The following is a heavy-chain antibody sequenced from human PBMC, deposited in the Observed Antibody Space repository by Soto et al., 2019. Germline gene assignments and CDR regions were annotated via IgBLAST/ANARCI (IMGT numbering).Heavy chain of an antibody. CDR2: VYARGAT. CDR3: ARGRVVVPAAVMFNCLDP. Sequence: SETLSLTCSVSGASITSHYWNWIRQSAGEGLQWIGRVYARGATNYNPSLKSRVTISGDTSKNQFSLKLTSVTAADTAVYYCARGRVVVPAAVMFNCLDPWGQGALVTVSS. J-gene: IGHJ5*02. V-gene: IGHV4-4*07. D-gene: IGHD2-2*01. CDR1: GASITSHY.